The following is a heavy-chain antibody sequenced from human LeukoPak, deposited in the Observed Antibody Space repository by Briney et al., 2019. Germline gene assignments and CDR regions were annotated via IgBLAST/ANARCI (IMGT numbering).Heavy chain of an antibody. CDR1: AFTFSSYA. D-gene: IGHD2-8*02. Sequence: PGGSMRLSCAASAFTFSSYAMSCVRQAPGEGLEWVLAISGSGGSTYYADTVKGRFTISRDNSKNTLYLQMNSLRAEDTAVYYCANIRTDLRLSLGHDYWGQGTLVTVSS. CDR3: ANIRTDLRLSLGHDY. V-gene: IGHV3-23*01. J-gene: IGHJ4*02. CDR2: ISGSGGST.